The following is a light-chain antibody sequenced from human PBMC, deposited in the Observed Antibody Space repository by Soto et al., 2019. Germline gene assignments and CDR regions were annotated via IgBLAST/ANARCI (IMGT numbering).Light chain of an antibody. CDR1: QSVSSK. J-gene: IGKJ1*01. CDR2: GAS. Sequence: EIVTTQSPATLSVSPGEGATFSCRASQSVSSKLAWYQQKPGQAPRLLIYGASTRATGIPARFSGSGSGTEFTLIISSLQSEDSAVYYCQQYNSWLWTFGQGTKVEIK. V-gene: IGKV3-15*01. CDR3: QQYNSWLWT.